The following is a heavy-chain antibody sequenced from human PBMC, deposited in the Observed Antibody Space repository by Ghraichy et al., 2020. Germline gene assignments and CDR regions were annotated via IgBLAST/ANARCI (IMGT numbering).Heavy chain of an antibody. V-gene: IGHV3-23*01. Sequence: GGSLRLSCAASGFTFSSYAMSWVRQAPGKGLEWVSAISGSGGSTYYADSVKGRFTISRDNSKNTLYLQMNSLRAEDTAVYYCAKDRGPPIAAAGTEDYWGQGTLVTVSS. D-gene: IGHD6-13*01. CDR2: ISGSGGST. CDR3: AKDRGPPIAAAGTEDY. J-gene: IGHJ4*02. CDR1: GFTFSSYA.